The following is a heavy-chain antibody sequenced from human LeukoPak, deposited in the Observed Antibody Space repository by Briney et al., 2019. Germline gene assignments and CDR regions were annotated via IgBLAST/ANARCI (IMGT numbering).Heavy chain of an antibody. D-gene: IGHD4-17*01. Sequence: GGSLRLSCAASGFTFSSYAVSWVRQAPGKGLEWVSAISGSGGSTYYADSVKGRFTISRDNSKNTPYLQMNSLRAEDTAVYYCAKDATVTTDYFQHWGQGTLVTVSS. CDR3: AKDATVTTDYFQH. CDR2: ISGSGGST. V-gene: IGHV3-23*01. CDR1: GFTFSSYA. J-gene: IGHJ1*01.